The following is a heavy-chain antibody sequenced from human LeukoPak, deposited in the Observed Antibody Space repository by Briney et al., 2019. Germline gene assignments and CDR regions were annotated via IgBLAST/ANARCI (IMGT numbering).Heavy chain of an antibody. J-gene: IGHJ3*02. CDR3: AREKGSYYQNDAFDI. CDR2: IYYSGST. V-gene: IGHV4-30-4*01. D-gene: IGHD1-26*01. CDR1: GGSISSGDYY. Sequence: SQTLSLTCTVSGGSISSGDYYWSWIRQPPGKGLEWIGYIYYSGSTYYNPSLKSRVTISVDTSKNQFSLKLSSVTAADTAVYYCAREKGSYYQNDAFDIWGQGTMVTASS.